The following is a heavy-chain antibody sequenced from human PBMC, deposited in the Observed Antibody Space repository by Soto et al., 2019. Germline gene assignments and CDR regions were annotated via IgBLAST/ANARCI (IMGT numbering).Heavy chain of an antibody. CDR1: GGTFSSYA. V-gene: IGHV1-69*13. CDR2: IIPIFGTA. J-gene: IGHJ6*02. Sequence: SVKVSCKASGGTFSSYAISWVRQAPGQGLEWMGGIIPIFGTANYAQKFQGRVTITADESTSTAYMELSSLRSEDTAVYYCARDHLYSGYSYGYNYYYGMDVWGQGTTVTVSS. CDR3: ARDHLYSGYSYGYNYYYGMDV. D-gene: IGHD5-18*01.